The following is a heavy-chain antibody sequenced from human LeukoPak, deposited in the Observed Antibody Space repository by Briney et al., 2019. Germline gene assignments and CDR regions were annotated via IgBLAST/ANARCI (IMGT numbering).Heavy chain of an antibody. Sequence: SETLSLTCAVYGGSFSGYYWSWIRQPPGKGLEWIGEINHSGSTNYNPSLKSRVTISVDTSKNQFSLKLSSVTAADTAVYYCARQGWASFYYYGVDVWGQGTPVTVSS. V-gene: IGHV4-34*01. CDR2: INHSGST. D-gene: IGHD6-19*01. CDR3: ARQGWASFYYYGVDV. CDR1: GGSFSGYY. J-gene: IGHJ6*02.